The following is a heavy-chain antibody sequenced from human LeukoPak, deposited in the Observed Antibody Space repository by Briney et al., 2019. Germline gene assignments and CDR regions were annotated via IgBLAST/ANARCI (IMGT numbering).Heavy chain of an antibody. CDR2: ISGSGSSI. J-gene: IGHJ6*02. CDR1: GFTFSSYS. Sequence: GGSLRLSCAASGFTFSSYSMNWVRQAPGKGLEWVSYISGSGSSIYYADSVKGRFTISRDSAKNSLYLQMNSLRAEDTAVYYCARGKKGYYGMDVWGQGTPVTVSS. CDR3: ARGKKGYYGMDV. V-gene: IGHV3-48*01.